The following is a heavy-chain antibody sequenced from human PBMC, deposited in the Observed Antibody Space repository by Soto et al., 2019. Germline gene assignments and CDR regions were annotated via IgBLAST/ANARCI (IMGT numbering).Heavy chain of an antibody. Sequence: EVQLVESGGGPVKPGGALRLSCAASGFTFSDYSMNWVRQAPGKGLQWVSSINTASAYSYYADSVKGRFTISRDNAKNSLSLQMNSLRAEDTAVYYCARGRGYCTNGVCSYFDSWGQGTLVTVSS. J-gene: IGHJ4*02. CDR1: GFTFSDYS. D-gene: IGHD2-8*01. CDR3: ARGRGYCTNGVCSYFDS. V-gene: IGHV3-21*06. CDR2: INTASAYS.